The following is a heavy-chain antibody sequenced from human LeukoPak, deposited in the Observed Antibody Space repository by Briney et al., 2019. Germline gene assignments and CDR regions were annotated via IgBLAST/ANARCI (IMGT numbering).Heavy chain of an antibody. D-gene: IGHD3-10*01. J-gene: IGHJ5*02. CDR1: GYGFTAYW. CDR2: IYPDDSDV. V-gene: IGHV5-51*01. CDR3: ARQRGASGTINHFDP. Sequence: GESLRISCETSGYGFTAYWIGWVGQMPGTGLGWVGAIYPDDSDVRYSPSCQGQVIISADKSIRTAYLQWSSLKASDTAMYYCARQRGASGTINHFDPWGQGTLVTVSS.